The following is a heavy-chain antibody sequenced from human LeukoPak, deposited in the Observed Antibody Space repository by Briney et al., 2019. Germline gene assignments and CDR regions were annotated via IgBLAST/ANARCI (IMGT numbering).Heavy chain of an antibody. D-gene: IGHD4-17*01. Sequence: GGSLRLSCAASGFTFSSYAMSWVRQAPGKGLEWVSAISSSGSSTYYADSVKGRFTISRDNSKNTLYLQMNSLRVEDTAVYYCARESAVTMADYGMDVWGQGTTVTVSS. CDR1: GFTFSSYA. V-gene: IGHV3-23*01. CDR3: ARESAVTMADYGMDV. CDR2: ISSSGSST. J-gene: IGHJ6*02.